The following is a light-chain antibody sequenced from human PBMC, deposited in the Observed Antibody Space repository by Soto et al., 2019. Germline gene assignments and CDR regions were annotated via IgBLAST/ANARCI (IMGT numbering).Light chain of an antibody. Sequence: EIEMTQSPATLSVSPGERATLSCRASQSVSTNLAWYQQKPGQAPRLLISGASTRATGIPARFSGSGSGTEFSLTISSLQSEDFAIYYCQHYNNWPSWTFGQGTKVDI. CDR2: GAS. CDR3: QHYNNWPSWT. J-gene: IGKJ1*01. CDR1: QSVSTN. V-gene: IGKV3-15*01.